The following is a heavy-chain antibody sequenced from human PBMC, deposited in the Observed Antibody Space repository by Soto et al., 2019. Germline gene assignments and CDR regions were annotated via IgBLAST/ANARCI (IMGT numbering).Heavy chain of an antibody. V-gene: IGHV3-74*01. CDR3: SRDLGSRGAV. Sequence: EVQLVESGGGLVQPGGSLRLSCAASGFPFSSYWMYWVRQAPGKGLVWLSRVNSDGSSTSYADSVEGRFTISRDNAKNTLLLHMNSLRPADTAVYACSRDLGSRGAVWGLGTMFTVSS. CDR2: VNSDGSST. J-gene: IGHJ6*02. D-gene: IGHD6-13*01. CDR1: GFPFSSYW.